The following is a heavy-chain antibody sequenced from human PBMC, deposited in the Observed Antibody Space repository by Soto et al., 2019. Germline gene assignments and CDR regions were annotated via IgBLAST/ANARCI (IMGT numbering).Heavy chain of an antibody. J-gene: IGHJ3*02. CDR2: IDWDDDK. Sequence: SGPTLVNPTQTLTLTCTFSGFSLSTSGMCVSWIRQPPGKALEWLALIDWDDDKYYSTSLKTRLTISKDTSKNQVVLTMTNMDPVDTATYYCARMLLDSSGYDAFDIWGQGTMVTVSS. V-gene: IGHV2-70*01. D-gene: IGHD6-19*01. CDR1: GFSLSTSGMC. CDR3: ARMLLDSSGYDAFDI.